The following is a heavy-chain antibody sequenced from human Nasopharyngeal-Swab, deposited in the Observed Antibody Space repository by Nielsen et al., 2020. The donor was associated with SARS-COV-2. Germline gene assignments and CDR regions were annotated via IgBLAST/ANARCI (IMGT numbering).Heavy chain of an antibody. V-gene: IGHV3-48*02. J-gene: IGHJ6*02. Sequence: VRQVPGKGLERVSYISSSSSTIYYADSVKGRFAISRDNAKNSLYLQMNSLRDEDTAVYYCARERELRGVYYYYYGMDVWGQGTTVTVSS. D-gene: IGHD1-26*01. CDR3: ARERELRGVYYYYYGMDV. CDR2: ISSSSSTI.